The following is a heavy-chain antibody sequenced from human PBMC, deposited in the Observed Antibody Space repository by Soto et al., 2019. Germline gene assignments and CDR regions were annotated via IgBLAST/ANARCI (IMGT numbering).Heavy chain of an antibody. V-gene: IGHV4-4*02. J-gene: IGHJ5*02. Sequence: SETLSLTGALSGDSITSNNWWTWLRQSPGKGLEWIGEMHHGGNPDYNTSLRSRVTISVDTSKNQFSLKLSSVTAADTAVYYCARVFKLSGFGSWFDPWGQGTLVTVSS. D-gene: IGHD3-10*01. CDR2: MHHGGNP. CDR3: ARVFKLSGFGSWFDP. CDR1: GDSITSNNW.